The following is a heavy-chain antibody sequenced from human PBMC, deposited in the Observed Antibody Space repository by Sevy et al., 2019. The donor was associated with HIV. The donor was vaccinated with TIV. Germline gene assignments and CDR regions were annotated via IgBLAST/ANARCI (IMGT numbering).Heavy chain of an antibody. CDR2: IKTKTDGGTT. J-gene: IGHJ4*02. CDR1: EFTFNNAW. D-gene: IGHD2-2*01. V-gene: IGHV3-15*01. CDR3: ATETYCSSTTCPGSFDY. Sequence: GGSLRLSCAVSEFTFNNAWISWVRQAPGKGLEWVGRIKTKTDGGTTDYAAPVKGRFTISRDDSKNTLYLQMNSLKIEDTAVYYCATETYCSSTTCPGSFDYWGQRTLVTVSS.